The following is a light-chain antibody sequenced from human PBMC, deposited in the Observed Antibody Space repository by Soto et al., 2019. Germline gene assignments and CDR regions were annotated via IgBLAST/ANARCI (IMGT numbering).Light chain of an antibody. V-gene: IGKV3-20*01. CDR1: RSLSSSY. Sequence: EIVLTQSPGTLSLSPGDRATLSCRASRSLSSSYVVWYQQKPGQAPRILIYAASRRATGIPDRFSGSGSATEYTLTISRLEAADFAVYYCQQQGTFGQGTRLEIK. J-gene: IGKJ2*01. CDR3: QQQGT. CDR2: AAS.